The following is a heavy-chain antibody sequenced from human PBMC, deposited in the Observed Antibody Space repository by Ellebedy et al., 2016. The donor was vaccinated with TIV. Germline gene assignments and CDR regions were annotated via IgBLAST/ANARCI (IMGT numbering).Heavy chain of an antibody. Sequence: PGGSLRLSCAASGFTFSSYSMNWVRQAPGKGLEWVSYISSSSSTIYYADSVKGRFTISRDNAKNSLYLQMNSLRAEDTAVYYCARDSALKLLSYYFDYWGQGTLVTVSS. CDR3: ARDSALKLLSYYFDY. CDR2: ISSSSSTI. CDR1: GFTFSSYS. J-gene: IGHJ4*02. D-gene: IGHD2-2*01. V-gene: IGHV3-48*01.